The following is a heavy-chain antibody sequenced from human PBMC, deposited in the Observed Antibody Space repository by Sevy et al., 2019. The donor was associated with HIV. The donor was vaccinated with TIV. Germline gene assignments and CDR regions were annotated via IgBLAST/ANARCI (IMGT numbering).Heavy chain of an antibody. V-gene: IGHV4-4*02. Sequence: SETLSLTCAVSGGSISSNAWWSWVRQPPGKGLEWIGEIYHSGSTNYNPSLKSRVTISVDKSKNHFSLKLSSVTAADTAVYYCASGQEIAEDIVLQNWFDPWGQGTLVTVSS. CDR3: ASGQEIAEDIVLQNWFDP. CDR1: GGSISSNAW. J-gene: IGHJ5*02. D-gene: IGHD2-8*01. CDR2: IYHSGST.